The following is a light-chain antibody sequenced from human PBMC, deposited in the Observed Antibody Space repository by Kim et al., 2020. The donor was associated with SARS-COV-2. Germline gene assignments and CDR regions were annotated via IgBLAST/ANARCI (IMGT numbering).Light chain of an antibody. CDR2: DVN. Sequence: QSALTQPASVSGSPGQSITISCTGTSSDVGGYNYVSWYQQHPGKAPKLMFYDVNKRPSGVSNRFSDSKSGNTASLTISGLQAEDQADYYCSSYTSSSTYVFGTGTKVTVL. CDR3: SSYTSSSTYV. J-gene: IGLJ1*01. CDR1: SSDVGGYNY. V-gene: IGLV2-14*01.